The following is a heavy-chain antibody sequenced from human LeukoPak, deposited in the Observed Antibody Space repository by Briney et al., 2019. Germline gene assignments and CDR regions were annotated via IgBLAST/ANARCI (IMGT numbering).Heavy chain of an antibody. Sequence: PGGSLGLSCAASGFTFSNYAMSWVRQAPGKGLEWVSAIRDSGGSTDYTDSVKGRFTISRDNSKNTLYLQMNSLRAEDTAVYYCAKDLSSSSSGKFVSWGQGTLVTVSS. V-gene: IGHV3-23*01. CDR2: IRDSGGST. J-gene: IGHJ4*02. CDR3: AKDLSSSSSGKFVS. CDR1: GFTFSNYA. D-gene: IGHD6-6*01.